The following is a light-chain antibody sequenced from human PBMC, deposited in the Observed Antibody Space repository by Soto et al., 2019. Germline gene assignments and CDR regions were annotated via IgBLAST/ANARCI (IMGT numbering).Light chain of an antibody. V-gene: IGKV1-5*01. J-gene: IGKJ1*01. CDR2: TAS. CDR1: QTISRW. CDR3: QEYHNYWT. Sequence: DIQMTQSPSTLSASVGATVTITCRASQTISRWLAWYQQKPGKAPSLLIYTASTLESGVPSRFSASGSGTEFTLTISSLHPDDFATYYCQEYHNYWTFGQGTKVDIK.